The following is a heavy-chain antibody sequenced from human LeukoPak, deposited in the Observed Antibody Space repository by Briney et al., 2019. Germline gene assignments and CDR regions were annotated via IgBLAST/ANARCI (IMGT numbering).Heavy chain of an antibody. Sequence: NTGGSLRLSCAASGFTFNNAWMSWVRQAPGKGLEWVGRIKSKTDGGTTDYAAPVKGRFTILRDDSKNTLYLQMNSLKTEDTAVYYCTTSLSKYSSGFDYWGQGTLVTVSS. CDR3: TTSLSKYSSGFDY. V-gene: IGHV3-15*01. CDR2: IKSKTDGGTT. J-gene: IGHJ4*02. D-gene: IGHD6-25*01. CDR1: GFTFNNAW.